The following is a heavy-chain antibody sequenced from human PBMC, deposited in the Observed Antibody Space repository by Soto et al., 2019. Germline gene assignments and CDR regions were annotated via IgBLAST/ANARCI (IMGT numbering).Heavy chain of an antibody. CDR1: GFTFSSYS. CDR3: AREYDYGGY. V-gene: IGHV3-48*02. CDR2: ISSSSSTI. Sequence: EVQLVESGGGLVQPGGSLRLPCAASGFTFSSYSMNWVRQAPGKGLEWVSYISSSSSTIYYADSVKGRFTISRDNAKNSLYLQMTSLRDEDRAVYYCAREYDYGGYWGQGTLVTVSS. J-gene: IGHJ4*02.